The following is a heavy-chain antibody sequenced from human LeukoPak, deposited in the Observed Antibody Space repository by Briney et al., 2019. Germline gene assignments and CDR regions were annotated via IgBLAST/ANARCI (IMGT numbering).Heavy chain of an antibody. CDR2: MSTDGSST. D-gene: IGHD2-8*01. CDR3: ARGAHVLMVYAPFDY. V-gene: IGHV3-74*03. J-gene: IGHJ4*02. Sequence: GGSLKLSCGASGFTFSSYWMHWVRQAPGKGLVWVSSMSTDGSSTTYAESVRGRFTISRDNAKNTLYLQMNSLRAEDTAVYYCARGAHVLMVYAPFDYWGQGTLVTVSS. CDR1: GFTFSSYW.